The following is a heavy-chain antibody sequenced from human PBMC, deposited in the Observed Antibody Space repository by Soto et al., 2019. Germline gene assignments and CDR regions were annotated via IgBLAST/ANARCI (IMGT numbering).Heavy chain of an antibody. J-gene: IGHJ5*02. CDR2: IYHSGST. CDR1: GYSISSGYY. V-gene: IGHV4-38-2*02. CDR3: ARDSVGFSDRRGWFDP. Sequence: TSETLSLTCAVSGYSISSGYYWGWIRQPPGKGLEWIGSIYHSGSTYYNPSLKSRVTISVDTSKNQFSLKLSSVTAADTAVYYCARDSVGFSDRRGWFDPWGQGTLVTV.